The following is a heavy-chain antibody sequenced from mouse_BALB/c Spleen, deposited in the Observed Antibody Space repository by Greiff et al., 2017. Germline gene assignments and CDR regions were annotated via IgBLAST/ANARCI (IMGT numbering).Heavy chain of an antibody. CDR2: IDPANGNT. D-gene: IGHD2-3*01. V-gene: IGHV14-3*02. Sequence: EVQRVESGAELVKPGASVKLSCTASGFNIKDTYMHWVKQRPEQGLEWIGRIDPANGNTKYDPKFQGKATITADTSSNTAYLQLSSLTSEDTAVYYCAREEDDGYSYAMDYWGQGTSVTVSS. CDR3: AREEDDGYSYAMDY. CDR1: GFNIKDTY. J-gene: IGHJ4*01.